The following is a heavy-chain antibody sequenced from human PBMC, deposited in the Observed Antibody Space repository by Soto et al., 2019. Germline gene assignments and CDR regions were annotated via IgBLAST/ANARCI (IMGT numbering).Heavy chain of an antibody. J-gene: IGHJ4*02. D-gene: IGHD3-9*01. CDR1: GFTFNSYG. CDR3: ARDFNILTGYYRY. Sequence: GGSLRLSCAASGFTFNSYGMHWVRQAPGKGLEWVAVIWYDGSNKYYADSVKGRFTISRDNSKNTLYLQMNSLRAEDTAVYYCARDFNILTGYYRYWGQGTLVTVSS. V-gene: IGHV3-33*01. CDR2: IWYDGSNK.